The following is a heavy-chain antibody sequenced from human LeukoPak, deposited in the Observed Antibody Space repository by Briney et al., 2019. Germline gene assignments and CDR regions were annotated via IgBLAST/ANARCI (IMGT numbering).Heavy chain of an antibody. V-gene: IGHV3-21*01. Sequence: VGSLRLSRAASGFTFSIYEMNSVCHAPRTGLEWVSSISSIINYIYYEDSVKGRFTISRDNARNSLYLQMNSLGAEDTAVYYCARDPYSGGYGDYYYYYMDLWGQGTTVTISS. D-gene: IGHD1-26*01. CDR2: ISSIINYI. CDR3: ARDPYSGGYGDYYYYYMDL. J-gene: IGHJ6*03. CDR1: GFTFSIYE.